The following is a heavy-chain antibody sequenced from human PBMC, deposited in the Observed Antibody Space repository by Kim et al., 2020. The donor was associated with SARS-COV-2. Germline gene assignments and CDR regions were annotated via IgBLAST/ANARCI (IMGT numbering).Heavy chain of an antibody. CDR1: GFTFTGYA. V-gene: IGHV3-23*01. CDR3: MKGGWGWIWDH. CDR2: IDGGDGTT. J-gene: IGHJ4*02. Sequence: GGSLRLSCTTSGFTFTGYAMSWVRQAPGKGLEWVSSIDGGDGTTYYVDSVKGRFTISRDNSKSTLYLQMSTLRADDTAVYYCMKGGWGWIWDHWGQGTLV. D-gene: IGHD2-2*03.